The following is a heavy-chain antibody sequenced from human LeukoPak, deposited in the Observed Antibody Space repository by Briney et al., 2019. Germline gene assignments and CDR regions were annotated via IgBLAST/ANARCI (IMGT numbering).Heavy chain of an antibody. CDR3: ARQFYHDSSGADY. J-gene: IGHJ4*02. V-gene: IGHV4-39*01. Sequence: PSETLSLTCTVSGXSIRTSSYYWGWIRQPPGRGLEWIGSIYYSGNTYYSPSLKSRVAISMDTSKNQFSLKLTSVTAADTAVYYCARQFYHDSSGADYWGQGALVTVSS. D-gene: IGHD3-22*01. CDR2: IYYSGNT. CDR1: GXSIRTSSYY.